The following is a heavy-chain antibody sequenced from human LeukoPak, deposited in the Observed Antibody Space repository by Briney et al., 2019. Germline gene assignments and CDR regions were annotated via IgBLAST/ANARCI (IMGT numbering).Heavy chain of an antibody. D-gene: IGHD6-13*01. CDR1: GGTFSSYA. V-gene: IGHV1-69*06. Sequence: ASVKVSCKASGGTFSSYAVSWVRQAPGQGLEWMGGIIPIFGTTNYAQKFQDRVTITADKSTSTAYMELSSLRSEDTAVYYCARVVGLTGYSSSWYSGYYYYMDVWGKGTTVTVSS. CDR2: IIPIFGTT. CDR3: ARVVGLTGYSSSWYSGYYYYMDV. J-gene: IGHJ6*03.